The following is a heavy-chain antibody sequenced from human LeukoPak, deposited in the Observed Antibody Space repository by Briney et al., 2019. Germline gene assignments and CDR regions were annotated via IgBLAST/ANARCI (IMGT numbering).Heavy chain of an antibody. J-gene: IGHJ4*02. CDR2: VYYSGST. CDR3: ARGGDWLFDY. D-gene: IGHD2-21*02. CDR1: GGSVRSDSYY. Sequence: SETLSLTCTVSGGSVRSDSYYWSWIRQPPGKGLEWIGYVYYSGSTNYNPSLKSRVTISVDKSKNQFSLELNSVTAADTAVYYCARGGDWLFDYWGQGILVTVSS. V-gene: IGHV4-61*01.